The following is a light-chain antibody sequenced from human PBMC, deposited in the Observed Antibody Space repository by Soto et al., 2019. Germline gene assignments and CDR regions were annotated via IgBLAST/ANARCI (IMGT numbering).Light chain of an antibody. CDR3: QQYNNWPPVYT. CDR2: GAS. CDR1: QSVSSN. J-gene: IGKJ2*01. V-gene: IGKV3-15*01. Sequence: EIVMTQSPATLSVSPGERATLSCRASQSVSSNLAWYQQKPGQAPSLLIYGASTRATGIPARFSGSGSGTEFTLTISSLKSEDFAVYYCQQYNNWPPVYTFGQGTKLEIK.